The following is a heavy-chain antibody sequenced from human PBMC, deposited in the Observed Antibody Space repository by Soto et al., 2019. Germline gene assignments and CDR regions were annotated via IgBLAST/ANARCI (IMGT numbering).Heavy chain of an antibody. V-gene: IGHV1-69*12. J-gene: IGHJ4*02. CDR1: GGTFSSYA. CDR2: IIPIFGTA. CDR3: SRVDYGGDH. D-gene: IGHD4-17*01. Sequence: QVQLVQSGAEVKKPGSSVKLSCKASGGTFSSYAISWVRQAPGQGLEWMGGIIPIFGTANYAQKFQGRVTITADESTSTAYMELSSLRSEDTSVYYCSRVDYGGDHWGQGTLVTVSS.